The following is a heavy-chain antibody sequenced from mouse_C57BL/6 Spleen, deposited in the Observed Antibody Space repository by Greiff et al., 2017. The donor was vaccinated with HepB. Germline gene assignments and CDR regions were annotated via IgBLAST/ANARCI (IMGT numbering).Heavy chain of an antibody. CDR3: SSYYSNYGDLAN. CDR1: GYTFTSYW. CDR2: INPSSGYT. V-gene: IGHV1-7*01. J-gene: IGHJ3*01. Sequence: VQLQQSGAELAKPGASVKLSCKASGYTFTSYWMHWVKQRPGQGLEWIGYINPSSGYTKYNQKFKDKATLTADKSSSTAYMQLSSLTYEDSAVEYCSSYYSNYGDLANWGQGTLVTVSA. D-gene: IGHD2-5*01.